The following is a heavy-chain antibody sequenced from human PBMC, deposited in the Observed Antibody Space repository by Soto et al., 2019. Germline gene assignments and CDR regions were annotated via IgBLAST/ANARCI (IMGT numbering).Heavy chain of an antibody. CDR1: GYTFTTYA. J-gene: IGHJ4*01. Sequence: ASVKVSCKASGYTFTTYAISWVRQAPGQGLEWMGWINVYNGNTKYAQKFQCRVTMTTDTSTSTVYIELRSLTSDDTAVYYCARDSVTATTEISGYWGQGTLVTVSS. V-gene: IGHV1-18*01. CDR3: ARDSVTATTEISGY. CDR2: INVYNGNT. D-gene: IGHD4-4*01.